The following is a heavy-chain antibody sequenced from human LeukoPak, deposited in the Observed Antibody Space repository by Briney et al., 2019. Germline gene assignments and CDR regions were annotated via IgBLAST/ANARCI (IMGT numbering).Heavy chain of an antibody. V-gene: IGHV4-34*01. CDR1: GVSFRAHY. J-gene: IGHJ4*02. D-gene: IGHD2-2*02. CDR3: ARIRCGHSDEICYNY. CDR2: TNPGGQT. Sequence: SETLSLTCAVHGVSFRAHYWSWIRQSPGKGLEWIGETNPGGQTNYNPSLKSRVTISVGPSENRFSLRLTSVTAADTAVYFCARIRCGHSDEICYNYWGLGTLVTVSS.